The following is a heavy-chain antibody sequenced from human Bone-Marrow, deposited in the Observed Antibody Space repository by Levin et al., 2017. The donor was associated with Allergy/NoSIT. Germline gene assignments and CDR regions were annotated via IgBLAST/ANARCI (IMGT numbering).Heavy chain of an antibody. CDR3: ARDRIAVAGTSIYYYYMDV. D-gene: IGHD6-19*01. CDR2: IIPILGIA. Sequence: SVKVSCKASGGTFSSYTISWVRQAPGQGLEWMGRIIPILGIANYAQKFQGRVTITADKSTSTAYMELSSLRSEDTAVYYCARDRIAVAGTSIYYYYMDVWGKGTTVTVSS. CDR1: GGTFSSYT. J-gene: IGHJ6*03. V-gene: IGHV1-69*04.